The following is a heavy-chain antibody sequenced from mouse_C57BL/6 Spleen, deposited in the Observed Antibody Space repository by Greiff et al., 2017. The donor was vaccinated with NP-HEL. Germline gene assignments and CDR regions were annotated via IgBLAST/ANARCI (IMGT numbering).Heavy chain of an antibody. CDR1: GYTFTSYW. D-gene: IGHD3-1*01. CDR3: ARSGLNAMDY. Sequence: VQLQESGAELVKPGASVKMSCKASGYTFTSYWITWVKQRPGQGLEWIGDIYPGSGSTNYNEKFKSKATLTVDTSSSTAYMQLSSLTSEDSAVYYCARSGLNAMDYWGQGTSVTVSS. V-gene: IGHV1-55*01. CDR2: IYPGSGST. J-gene: IGHJ4*01.